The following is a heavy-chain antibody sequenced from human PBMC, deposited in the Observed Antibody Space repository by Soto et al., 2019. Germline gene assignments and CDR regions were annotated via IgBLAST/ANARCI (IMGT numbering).Heavy chain of an antibody. CDR2: IHSGGST. CDR3: AKGSRWPIVFDT. J-gene: IGHJ3*02. V-gene: IGHV3-66*01. Sequence: PGGSLRLSCAASGFTVSNNYMNWVRQAPGKGLEWVSIIHSGGSTYYADSVKGRFSISRDNSKNTLYLQMNSLRADDTAVYYCAKGSRWPIVFDTGGKGTMFT. CDR1: GFTVSNNY. D-gene: IGHD2-15*01.